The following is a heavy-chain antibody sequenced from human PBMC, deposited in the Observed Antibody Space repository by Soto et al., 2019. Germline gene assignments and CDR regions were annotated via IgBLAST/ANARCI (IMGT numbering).Heavy chain of an antibody. J-gene: IGHJ4*02. D-gene: IGHD4-4*01. CDR1: GGSISSSSYY. V-gene: IGHV4-39*01. CDR3: ARLVRSNSNYLDY. CDR2: IYYSGST. Sequence: SETLSLTCTVSGGSISSSSYYWGWIRQPPGKGLEWIGSIYYSGSTYYNPSLKSRVTISVDTSKNQFSLKLSSVTAADTAVYYCARLVRSNSNYLDYWGQGTLVTVSS.